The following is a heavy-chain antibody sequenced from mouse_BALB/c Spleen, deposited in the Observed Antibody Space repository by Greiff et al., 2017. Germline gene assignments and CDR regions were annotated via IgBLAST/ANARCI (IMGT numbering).Heavy chain of an antibody. J-gene: IGHJ2*01. CDR2: INPSSGYT. Sequence: VQLQQSASELARPGASVKMSCKASGYTFTSYTMHWVKQRPGQGLEWIGYINPSSGYTEYNQKFKDKTTLTADKSSSTAYMQLSSLTSEDSAVYYCARERTSTVVPFDYWGQGTTLTVSS. V-gene: IGHV1-4*02. CDR1: GYTFTSYT. CDR3: ARERTSTVVPFDY. D-gene: IGHD1-1*01.